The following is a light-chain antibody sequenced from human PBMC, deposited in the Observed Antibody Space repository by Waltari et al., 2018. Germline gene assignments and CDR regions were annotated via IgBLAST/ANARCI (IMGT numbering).Light chain of an antibody. J-gene: IGLJ2*01. CDR3: SSYTSSSTFVV. CDR1: SSDVGGYNY. V-gene: IGLV2-14*01. CDR2: DAS. Sequence: QSALTQPASVSGSPGQSITLSCTGTSSDVGGYNYVSWYQQHPGKAPKLMIYDASKRPSGLSNRFSGSKSGNTASLTISGLQAEDEADYYCSSYTSSSTFVVFGGGTKLTVL.